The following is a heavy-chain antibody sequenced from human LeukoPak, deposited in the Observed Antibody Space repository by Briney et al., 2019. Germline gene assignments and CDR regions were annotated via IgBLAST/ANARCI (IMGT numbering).Heavy chain of an antibody. Sequence: ASVKVCCKAAGYTFTGYYIHWGRQAPGQGLEGRGGMNPDSGGTKYAWKFQCRVTMTRDQYISTAHKPLSRMRSDDTAVYYCARGYCSGGSRQMSHFDNWGQGTLVTVPS. CDR1: GYTFTGYY. V-gene: IGHV1-2*02. D-gene: IGHD2-15*01. J-gene: IGHJ4*02. CDR3: ARGYCSGGSRQMSHFDN. CDR2: MNPDSGGT.